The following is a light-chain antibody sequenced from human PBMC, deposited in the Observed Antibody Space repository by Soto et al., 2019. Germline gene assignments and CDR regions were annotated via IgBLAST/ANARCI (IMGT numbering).Light chain of an antibody. CDR1: QGISSD. J-gene: IGKJ5*01. CDR3: QQFKSYPIT. V-gene: IGKV1-9*01. Sequence: NQMTQSPSSLSASVGDRVTITCRASQGISSDLAWYQQNPGKAPKLLIYAASTLQNGVPSTFSGSGSGTEFTLTISSLQPEDFGTYYCQQFKSYPITFGQGTRLEIK. CDR2: AAS.